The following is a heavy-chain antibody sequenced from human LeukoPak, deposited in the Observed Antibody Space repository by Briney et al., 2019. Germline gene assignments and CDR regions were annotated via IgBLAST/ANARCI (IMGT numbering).Heavy chain of an antibody. Sequence: PGGSLRLSCAASGFTVSSNYMSWVRQAPGKGLEWVSVIYSGGSTYYADSVKGRFTISRDNSKNTLYLQMNSLRAEDTAVYYCARDPRWFGELDLTCFDYWGQGTLVTVSS. CDR1: GFTVSSNY. V-gene: IGHV3-53*01. J-gene: IGHJ4*02. D-gene: IGHD3-10*01. CDR2: IYSGGST. CDR3: ARDPRWFGELDLTCFDY.